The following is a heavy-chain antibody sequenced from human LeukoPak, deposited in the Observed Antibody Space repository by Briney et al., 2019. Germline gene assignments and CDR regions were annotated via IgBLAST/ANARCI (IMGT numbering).Heavy chain of an antibody. V-gene: IGHV3-11*04. Sequence: GGSLTLSCAASGFTFSDYYMAWIRQAPGKGLEYIPHISASGSTIHYGDSVKGRFTIFRDDARNSVYLQMTSLRAEDTATYFCARDCGGHCYSGFDYWGQGALVTVSS. CDR1: GFTFSDYY. CDR2: ISASGSTI. D-gene: IGHD2-21*02. CDR3: ARDCGGHCYSGFDY. J-gene: IGHJ4*02.